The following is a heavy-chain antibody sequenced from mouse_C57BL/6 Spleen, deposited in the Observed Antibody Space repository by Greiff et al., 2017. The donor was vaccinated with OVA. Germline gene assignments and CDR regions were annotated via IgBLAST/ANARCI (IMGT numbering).Heavy chain of an antibody. CDR1: GYTFTSSW. V-gene: IGHV1-55*01. Sequence: QVQLQQSGAELVKPGASVKMSCKASGYTFTSSWITWVKQRPGQGLEWIGDLYPGSGRTNYNEKFKSKATLTVDPSSSTAYMQLSSLTAEDSAVYYCARRGTGSAWFAYWGQGTLVTVSA. J-gene: IGHJ3*01. CDR3: ARRGTGSAWFAY. CDR2: LYPGSGRT. D-gene: IGHD4-1*01.